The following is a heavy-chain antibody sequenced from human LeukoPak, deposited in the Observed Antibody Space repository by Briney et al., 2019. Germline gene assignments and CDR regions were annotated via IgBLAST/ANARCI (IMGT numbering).Heavy chain of an antibody. CDR3: ARDHIVVVSATHTNWFDP. Sequence: ASVKVSCKASGYTFTGYYMHWVRRAPGQGLEWMGWINPNSGGTNYAQKFQGRVTMTRDTSISTAYMELSRLRSDDTAVYYCARDHIVVVSATHTNWFDPWGQGTLVTVSS. CDR1: GYTFTGYY. J-gene: IGHJ5*02. CDR2: INPNSGGT. D-gene: IGHD2-21*01. V-gene: IGHV1-2*02.